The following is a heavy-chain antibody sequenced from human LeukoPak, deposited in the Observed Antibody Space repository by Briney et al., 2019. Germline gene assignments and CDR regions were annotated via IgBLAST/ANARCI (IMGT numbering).Heavy chain of an antibody. CDR2: IYYSGST. CDR1: GGYISSYY. Sequence: SETLSLTCSVSGGYISSYYWSWIRQPPGKGLEWIGYIYYSGSTNYNSSLKSRVTISVDTSKNQFSLKLSSVTAADTAVYYCASRWGRSWYYYYYMDVWGKGTTVTVSS. D-gene: IGHD6-13*01. V-gene: IGHV4-59*12. J-gene: IGHJ6*03. CDR3: ASRWGRSWYYYYYMDV.